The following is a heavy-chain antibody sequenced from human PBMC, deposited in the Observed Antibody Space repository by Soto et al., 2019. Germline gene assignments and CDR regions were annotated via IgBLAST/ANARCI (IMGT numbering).Heavy chain of an antibody. V-gene: IGHV2-5*02. D-gene: IGHD2-15*01. J-gene: IGHJ6*02. CDR2: IYWDDNQ. CDR1: RFSLSTSGVG. Sequence: QITLRESGPTLVKPTQTLTLTCTFSRFSLSTSGVGVGWIRQSPGKALEWLAVIYWDDNQRYSPSLKSRLTINKAHSQSQVVLTMNNMDPADTVTYYCAHSFGRYCSGGTCSLYGMDVWGQGTTVTVSS. CDR3: AHSFGRYCSGGTCSLYGMDV.